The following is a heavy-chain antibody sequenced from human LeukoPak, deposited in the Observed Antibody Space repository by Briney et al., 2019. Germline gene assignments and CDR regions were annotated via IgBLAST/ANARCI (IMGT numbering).Heavy chain of an antibody. CDR3: ARDSSSSGIDY. V-gene: IGHV3-7*01. CDR2: INEDGSEK. Sequence: GGSLRLSCAASGFRFSSSWMSWVRQAPGKGLEWVANINEDGSEKYYVDSVKGRFTISRDNAKNSLYLQMNSLRVEDTAVYYCARDSSSSGIDYWGQGTLVTVSS. D-gene: IGHD6-6*01. CDR1: GFRFSSSW. J-gene: IGHJ4*02.